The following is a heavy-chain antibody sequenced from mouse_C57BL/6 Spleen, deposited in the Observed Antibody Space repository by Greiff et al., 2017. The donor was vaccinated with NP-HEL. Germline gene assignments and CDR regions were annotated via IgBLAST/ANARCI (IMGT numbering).Heavy chain of an antibody. V-gene: IGHV1-69*01. J-gene: IGHJ1*03. Sequence: QVQLQPPGAELVMPGASVKLSCKASGYTFTSYWMHWVKQRPGQGLEWIGEIDPSDSYTNYNQKFKGKSTLTVAKSSSPAYMQLSSLTSEDAAVYYFARPRGRDYDGWYFDVWGTGTTVTVSS. D-gene: IGHD2-4*01. CDR3: ARPRGRDYDGWYFDV. CDR1: GYTFTSYW. CDR2: IDPSDSYT.